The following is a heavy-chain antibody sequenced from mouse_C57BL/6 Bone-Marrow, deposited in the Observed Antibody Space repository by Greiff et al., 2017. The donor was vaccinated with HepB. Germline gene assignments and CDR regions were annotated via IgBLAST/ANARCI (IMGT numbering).Heavy chain of an antibody. D-gene: IGHD1-1*01. CDR1: GYAFSSYW. V-gene: IGHV1-80*01. J-gene: IGHJ1*03. CDR2: IYPGDGDT. CDR3: ARYYYGSRHWYFDV. Sequence: QVQLQQSGAELVKPGASVKISCKASGYAFSSYWMNWVKQRPGKGLEWIGQIYPGDGDTNYNGKFKGKATLTADKSSSTAYMQLSSLTSEDSAVYFCARYYYGSRHWYFDVWGTGTTVTVSS.